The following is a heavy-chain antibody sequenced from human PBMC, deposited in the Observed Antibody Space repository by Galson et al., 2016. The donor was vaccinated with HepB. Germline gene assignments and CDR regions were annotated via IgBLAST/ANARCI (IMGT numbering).Heavy chain of an antibody. V-gene: IGHV3-23*01. D-gene: IGHD4-17*01. J-gene: IGHJ4*02. CDR1: GLTLSSYA. CDR3: AKDPNGDYIGACDS. Sequence: CLRLSCAASGLTLSSYAVTWVRQAPGKGLEWVSTISGSGNSILYGDSVKGRFPISRDNSKNIVYLQMNSLRAEDTALYYCAKDPNGDYIGACDSWGQGTLVTVSS. CDR2: ISGSGNSI.